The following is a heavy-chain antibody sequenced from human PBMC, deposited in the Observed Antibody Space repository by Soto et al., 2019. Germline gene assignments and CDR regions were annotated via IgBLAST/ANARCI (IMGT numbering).Heavy chain of an antibody. CDR2: INPNSGGT. D-gene: IGHD1-1*01. J-gene: IGHJ6*02. CDR3: ARDGGWNQGYAMDV. V-gene: IGHV1-2*02. Sequence: ASVKVCCKASGYTFTGYYMHSVLQAPGQGLEWMGWINPNSGGTNYAQKFQGRVTMTRDTSISTAYMELSRLRADDTAVYYCARDGGWNQGYAMDVWGQGTTVTVSS. CDR1: GYTFTGYY.